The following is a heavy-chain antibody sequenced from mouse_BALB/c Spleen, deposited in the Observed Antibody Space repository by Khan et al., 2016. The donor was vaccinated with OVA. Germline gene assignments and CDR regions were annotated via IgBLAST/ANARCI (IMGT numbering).Heavy chain of an antibody. CDR3: ARRGRRWDFDY. CDR1: GYTFINYW. D-gene: IGHD1-1*01. J-gene: IGHJ2*01. V-gene: IGHV1-7*01. Sequence: QVQLKQSGAELTKPGASVKMSCKASGYTFINYWILWVKQRPGQGLEWIGYINPSTGYTEYNQNFKDKATLTADKSSSTAYMQLSSLTSEDSAVYYCARRGRRWDFDYWGQGTTLT. CDR2: INPSTGYT.